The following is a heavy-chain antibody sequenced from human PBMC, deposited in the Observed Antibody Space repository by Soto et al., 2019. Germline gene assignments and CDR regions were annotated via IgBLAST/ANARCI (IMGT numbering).Heavy chain of an antibody. V-gene: IGHV4-61*01. D-gene: IGHD4-17*01. CDR2: ISYSGNT. CDR1: GGSVTSGTYF. J-gene: IGHJ5*02. CDR3: GRRNSGGNWFDP. Sequence: SETLSLTCTVSGGSVTSGTYFWNWVRQPPGKGLEWIGYISYSGNTDYNPSLKSRATISVDTSKTQFSLKLTSLTAADTAVYYCGRRNSGGNWFDPWGPGTLVTVSA.